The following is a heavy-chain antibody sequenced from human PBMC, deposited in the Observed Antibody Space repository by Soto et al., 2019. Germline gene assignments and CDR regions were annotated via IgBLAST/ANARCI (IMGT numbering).Heavy chain of an antibody. CDR3: ARSNPRDGVVYQDWFDP. CDR2: IYYSGST. J-gene: IGHJ5*02. CDR1: GGSISSYY. D-gene: IGHD3-3*01. V-gene: IGHV4-59*01. Sequence: PSETLSLTCTVSGGSISSYYWSWIRQPPGKGLEWIGYIYYSGSTNYNPSLKSRVTISVDTSKNQFSLKLSSVTAADTAVYYCARSNPRDGVVYQDWFDPWGQGTLVTVSS.